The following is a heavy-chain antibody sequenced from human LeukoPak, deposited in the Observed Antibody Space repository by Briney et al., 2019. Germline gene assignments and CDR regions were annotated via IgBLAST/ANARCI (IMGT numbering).Heavy chain of an antibody. D-gene: IGHD3-10*02. CDR2: INPSGGST. CDR3: ARGVFGELEKLMFQH. CDR1: GYTFNSYY. V-gene: IGHV1-46*02. Sequence: ASVKVSCKASGYTFNSYYRHWVRQAPGQGLEWMGIINPSGGSTRYPQKFQDRVTMTRDTSTSTVYMELSSLKSDDTAIYYCARGVFGELEKLMFQHWGQGTLVTVSS. J-gene: IGHJ1*01.